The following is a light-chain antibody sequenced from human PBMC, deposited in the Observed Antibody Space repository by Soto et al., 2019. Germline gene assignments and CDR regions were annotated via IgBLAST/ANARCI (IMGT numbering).Light chain of an antibody. CDR3: QQYKSSST. CDR2: KAS. V-gene: IGKV1-5*03. Sequence: DIQMTQAPSTLSSSVGYTATITCRASESIRIGWAWYQQKPGKAPNLLINKASSLQSEVASRFSGSGSGTEFTLTITSLQPDDFGVYYCQQYKSSSTFGQGTKVDIK. J-gene: IGKJ1*01. CDR1: ESIRIG.